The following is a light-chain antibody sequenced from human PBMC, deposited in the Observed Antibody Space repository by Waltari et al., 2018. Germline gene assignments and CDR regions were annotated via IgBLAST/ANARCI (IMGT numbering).Light chain of an antibody. CDR2: DAS. CDR3: KKYNSWPLT. J-gene: IGKJ4*01. V-gene: IGKV3-15*01. Sequence: VMTQSPATLSVSPGERASLSCRASQSVRSNLAWYQQKPGQAPRLLIYDASTRATGVPARFSGSGSGTEFTLTISSLQSEDFAVYYCKKYNSWPLTFGGGTKVEIK. CDR1: QSVRSN.